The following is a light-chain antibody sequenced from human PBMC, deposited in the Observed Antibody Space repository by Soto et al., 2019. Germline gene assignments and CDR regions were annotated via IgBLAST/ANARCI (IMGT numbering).Light chain of an antibody. V-gene: IGLV2-14*01. CDR3: SSFTNTDTLV. Sequence: QSALTQPASVSGSPGQSITISCTGTSSDVGFYNYVSWYQQNPGKAPKLMIYEVRNRPSGVSNRFSGSKSGSTASLTISGLQAEDEADYYCSSFTNTDTLVFGTGTKVTVL. CDR2: EVR. J-gene: IGLJ1*01. CDR1: SSDVGFYNY.